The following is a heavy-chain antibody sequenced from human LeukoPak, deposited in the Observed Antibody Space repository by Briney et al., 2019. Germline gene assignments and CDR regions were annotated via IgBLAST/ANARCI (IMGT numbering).Heavy chain of an antibody. CDR2: ISAYNGNT. D-gene: IGHD2-2*01. CDR1: GYTFTSYG. V-gene: IGHV1-18*01. Sequence: ASVKVSCKASGYTFTSYGISWVRQAPGQGLEWMGWISAYNGNTNYAQKIKGRVTMTTDTSTSTAYMELRSLRSDDTAVYYCARVGSDRLVVVPAANFDYWGQGTLVTVSS. CDR3: ARVGSDRLVVVPAANFDY. J-gene: IGHJ4*02.